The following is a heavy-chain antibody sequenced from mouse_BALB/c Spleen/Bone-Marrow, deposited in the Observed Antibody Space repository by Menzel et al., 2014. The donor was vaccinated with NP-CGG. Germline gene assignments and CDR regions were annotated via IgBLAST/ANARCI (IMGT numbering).Heavy chain of an antibody. D-gene: IGHD1-1*01. J-gene: IGHJ2*01. CDR3: VRETPVVADFDY. Sequence: VQLQQPGPDLVKPSQSLSLTCTATGYYITSGYVWCLIRRPAENLLEWVGNNPYSGYTDYTPTFKSRISITRDTSTNQCFLQLNSVTTEDTATYYCVRETPVVADFDYWGQGTTLTVSS. CDR2: NPYSGYT. V-gene: IGHV3-1*02. CDR1: GYYITSGYV.